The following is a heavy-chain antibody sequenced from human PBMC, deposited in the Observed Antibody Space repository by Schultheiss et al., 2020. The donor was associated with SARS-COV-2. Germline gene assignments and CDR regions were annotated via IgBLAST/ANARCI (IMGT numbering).Heavy chain of an antibody. CDR3: TRRGDSSGYTGPNY. D-gene: IGHD3-22*01. Sequence: SETLSLTCTVSGGSISSSSYYWGWIRQPPGKGLEWIGEINHSGSTNYNPSLKSRVTISVDTSKNQFSLKLSSVTAADTAVYYCTRRGDSSGYTGPNYWGQGTLVTVSS. CDR1: GGSISSSSYY. J-gene: IGHJ4*02. V-gene: IGHV4-39*07. CDR2: INHSGST.